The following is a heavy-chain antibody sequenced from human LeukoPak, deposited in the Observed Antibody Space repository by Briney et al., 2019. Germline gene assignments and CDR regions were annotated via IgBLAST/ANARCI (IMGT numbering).Heavy chain of an antibody. CDR1: GFTFSNYG. CDR2: IRYDGSNK. CDR3: ARDPVVPAAMGAFDI. D-gene: IGHD2-2*01. V-gene: IGHV3-30*02. J-gene: IGHJ3*02. Sequence: GGSLRLSCAASGFTFSNYGMHWVRQAPGKGLEWVTFIRYDGSNKYYADSVKGRFTISRDNSKNTLYLQMNSLRAEDTAVYYCARDPVVPAAMGAFDIWGQGTMVTVSS.